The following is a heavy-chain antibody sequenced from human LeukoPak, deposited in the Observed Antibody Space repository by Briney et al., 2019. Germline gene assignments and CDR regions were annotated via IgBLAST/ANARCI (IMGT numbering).Heavy chain of an antibody. CDR2: ISSSGNTI. CDR3: ARVAGGGVLFYFDY. D-gene: IGHD1-26*01. CDR1: GFTSSDYY. V-gene: IGHV3-11*01. J-gene: IGHJ4*02. Sequence: PGGSLRLSCVAPGFTSSDYYMSWIRQAPGKGLEWASYISSSGNTIYYADSVKGRFTISRNNAKNSLYLQMNSLRAEDTAVYYCARVAGGGVLFYFDYWGQGTLVTVSS.